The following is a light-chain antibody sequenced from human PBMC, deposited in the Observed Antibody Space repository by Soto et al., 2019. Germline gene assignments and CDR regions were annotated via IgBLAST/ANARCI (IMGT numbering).Light chain of an antibody. Sequence: QSVLTQPPSASASLGASVTLTCTLSSGYSNDKVDWYQQRPGKGHRFVMRVGTGGIVGSKGDGIPDRFAVLDSGRNRYLTIKNIQEEDESDYHCGADHGSGSNFVVVFGGGTKVTVL. J-gene: IGLJ2*01. CDR3: GADHGSGSNFVVV. V-gene: IGLV9-49*01. CDR2: VGTGGIVG. CDR1: SGYSNDK.